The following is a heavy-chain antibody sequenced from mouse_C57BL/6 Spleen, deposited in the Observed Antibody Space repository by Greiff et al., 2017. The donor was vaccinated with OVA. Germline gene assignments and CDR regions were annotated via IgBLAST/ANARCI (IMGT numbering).Heavy chain of an antibody. CDR3: ARPGDILKIGYAMDY. D-gene: IGHD1-3*01. CDR1: GYTFTDYY. Sequence: QVQLQQSGAELARPGASVKLSCKASGYTFTDYYINWVKQRPGQGLEWIASIYPGSGNTYYNEKFKGKAILTAKKATRTAYMQLSSLTSEVSSVYFCARPGDILKIGYAMDYWGQGTSVTVSS. CDR2: IYPGSGNT. V-gene: IGHV1-76*01. J-gene: IGHJ4*01.